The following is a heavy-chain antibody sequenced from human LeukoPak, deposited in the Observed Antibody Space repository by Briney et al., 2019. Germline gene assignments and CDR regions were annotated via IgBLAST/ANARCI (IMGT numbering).Heavy chain of an antibody. J-gene: IGHJ4*02. CDR3: ANGDGFDF. Sequence: GGSLRLSCATSGFTFSTYWMSWVRQAPGKGLEWVANIKQDGSEKYYADSVTGRFTISRDNAKNSLYLQKNSLRAEYTAVYYCANGDGFDFWGQRTLVTVSS. V-gene: IGHV3-7*01. CDR2: IKQDGSEK. D-gene: IGHD5-24*01. CDR1: GFTFSTYW.